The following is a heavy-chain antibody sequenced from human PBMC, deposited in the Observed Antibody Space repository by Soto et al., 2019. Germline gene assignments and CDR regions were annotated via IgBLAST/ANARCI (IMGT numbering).Heavy chain of an antibody. D-gene: IGHD3-10*01. V-gene: IGHV2-5*02. CDR3: VRNWRYYGGDYYYGMDA. CDR2: IYWDDDE. Sequence: ITLKESGPTLVKPTQTLTLTCTFSGFSLNTGGVGVGWVRQPRGKAMEWLALIYWDDDERYRPSLRSRLNITKDTINNQVVLTMPNMDPEDTATYYCVRNWRYYGGDYYYGMDAWGQGTPVTVSS. CDR1: GFSLNTGGVG. J-gene: IGHJ6*02.